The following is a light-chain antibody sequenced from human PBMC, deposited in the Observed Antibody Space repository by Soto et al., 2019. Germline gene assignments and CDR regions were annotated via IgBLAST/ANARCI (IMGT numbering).Light chain of an antibody. CDR3: QSYDSSLSGYV. J-gene: IGLJ1*01. V-gene: IGLV1-40*01. CDR2: GNS. Sequence: QSVLTQPPPVSGAPGQRVTISCTGSSSNFGAGYDAHWYQQLPGTAPKLLIYGNSNRPSGVPDRFSGSKSGTSASLAITGLQAEDEADYYCQSYDSSLSGYVFGTGTKVTVL. CDR1: SSNFGAGYD.